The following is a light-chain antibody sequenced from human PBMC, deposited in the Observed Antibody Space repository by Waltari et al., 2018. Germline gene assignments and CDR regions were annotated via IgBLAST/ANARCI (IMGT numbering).Light chain of an antibody. CDR2: ANN. CDR3: ATWDASLDTWV. V-gene: IGLV1-44*01. CDR1: TSNIGSDI. Sequence: QSVVTQPPSASGTPGQRVTLPCSGSTSNIGSDIVNWYQQFPGTAPKLLIYANNQRPSGVPGRFSASRSGTSASLVISGLQSEDEADYYCATWDASLDTWVFGGGTKVTVL. J-gene: IGLJ3*02.